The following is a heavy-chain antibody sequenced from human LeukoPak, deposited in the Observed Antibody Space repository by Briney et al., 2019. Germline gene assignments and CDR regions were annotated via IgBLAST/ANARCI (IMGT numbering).Heavy chain of an antibody. CDR1: GYTLTELS. V-gene: IGHV1-24*01. D-gene: IGHD5-12*01. CDR3: ATLSGYDPDTFSSGDY. J-gene: IGHJ4*02. CDR2: FDPEDGET. Sequence: GASVKVSCKVSGYTLTELSMHWVRQAPGKGPEWMGGFDPEDGETIYAQKFQGRVTMTEDTSTDTAYMELSSLRSEDTAVYYCATLSGYDPDTFSSGDYWGQGTLVTVSS.